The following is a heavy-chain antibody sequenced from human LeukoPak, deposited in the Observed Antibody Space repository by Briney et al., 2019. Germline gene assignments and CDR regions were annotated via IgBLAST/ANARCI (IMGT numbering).Heavy chain of an antibody. Sequence: GASVKVSCKASGYTFTGYYMHWVRQAPGRGLEWMGWINPNSGGTNYAQKFQGWVTMTRDTSISTAYMELSRLRSDDTAVYYCARGPFLIGESFDYWGQGTLVTVSS. D-gene: IGHD3-10*01. V-gene: IGHV1-2*04. CDR2: INPNSGGT. CDR1: GYTFTGYY. CDR3: ARGPFLIGESFDY. J-gene: IGHJ4*02.